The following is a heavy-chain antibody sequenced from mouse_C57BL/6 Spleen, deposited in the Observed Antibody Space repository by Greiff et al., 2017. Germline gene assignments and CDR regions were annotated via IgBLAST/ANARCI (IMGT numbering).Heavy chain of an antibody. CDR3: TSGGYYCGSSYGYVDV. V-gene: IGHV1-15*01. CDR1: GYTFTDYE. CDR2: IDPETGGT. Sequence: VQVVESGAELVRPGASVTLSCKASGYTFTDYEMHWVKQTPVHGLEWIGAIDPETGGTAYNQKFKGKAILTADKSSSTAYMELRRLTSEDSAVYYCTSGGYYCGSSYGYVDVWGTGTTVTVSA. J-gene: IGHJ1*03. D-gene: IGHD1-1*01.